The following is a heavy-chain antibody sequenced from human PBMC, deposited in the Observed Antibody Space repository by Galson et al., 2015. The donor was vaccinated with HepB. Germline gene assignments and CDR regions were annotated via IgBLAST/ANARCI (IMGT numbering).Heavy chain of an antibody. CDR2: INTNTGNP. Sequence: SVKVSCKASGGTFSSYAISWVRQAPGQGLEWMGWINTNTGNPTYAQGFTGRFVFSLDTSVSTAYLQISSLKAEDTAVYYCARDDERYSGYESYFDYWGQGTLVTVSS. CDR3: ARDDERYSGYESYFDY. CDR1: GGTFSSYA. V-gene: IGHV7-4-1*02. J-gene: IGHJ4*02. D-gene: IGHD5-12*01.